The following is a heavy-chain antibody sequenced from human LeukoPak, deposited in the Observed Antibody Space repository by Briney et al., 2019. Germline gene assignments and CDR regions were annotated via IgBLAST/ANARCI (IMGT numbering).Heavy chain of an antibody. CDR2: IKTDGSST. CDR1: GFTFSTYW. Sequence: GGSLRLSCAASGFTFSTYWMHWVRQVPGKGLMWVSRIKTDGSSTGYADSVKGRFTISRDNAKNTLYLQMNSLRVEDTAVYYCARDFMYSITCAGCWGQGTLVIVSS. V-gene: IGHV3-74*01. D-gene: IGHD6-13*01. CDR3: ARDFMYSITCAGC. J-gene: IGHJ4*02.